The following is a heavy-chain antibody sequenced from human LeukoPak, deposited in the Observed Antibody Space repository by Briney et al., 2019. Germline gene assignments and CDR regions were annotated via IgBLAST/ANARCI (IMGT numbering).Heavy chain of an antibody. CDR1: GYTFTSYD. CDR3: ASHRISGSYLSGAFDI. V-gene: IGHV1-8*01. Sequence: ASVKVSCKASGYTFTSYDINWVRQATGQGLEWMGWMNPNRGNTGYAQKFQGRVTMTRNTSISTAYMELSSLRSEDTAVYYCASHRISGSYLSGAFDIWGQGTMVTVSS. J-gene: IGHJ3*02. D-gene: IGHD1-26*01. CDR2: MNPNRGNT.